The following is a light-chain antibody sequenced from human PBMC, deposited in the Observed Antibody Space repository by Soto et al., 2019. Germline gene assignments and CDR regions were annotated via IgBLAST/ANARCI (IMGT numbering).Light chain of an antibody. CDR1: QSVNNK. J-gene: IGKJ2*01. Sequence: IVMTQSPAILSVSPGERATLSCRASQSVNNKLAWYLQKPGQAPRLLIYDTSFRATGIPARFSGSGSGIEFTHTISSLQSEDFADYYCQQYKDWPMYTFGQGTKLEIK. V-gene: IGKV3-15*01. CDR3: QQYKDWPMYT. CDR2: DTS.